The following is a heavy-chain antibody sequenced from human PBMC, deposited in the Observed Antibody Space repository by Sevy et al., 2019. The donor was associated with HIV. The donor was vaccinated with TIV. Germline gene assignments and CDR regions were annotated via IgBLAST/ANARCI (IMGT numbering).Heavy chain of an antibody. CDR1: GFIFSSHW. V-gene: IGHV3-74*01. D-gene: IGHD1-20*01. CDR2: IKGDGSSR. CDR3: VRVRITGAPYYYYGMDV. J-gene: IGHJ6*02. Sequence: GESLKISCAASGFIFSSHWMHWVRQAPGKGLMWVSRIKGDGSSRSYAASVEGRFTISRDNAKNTLYLQMNSLRADDTAVYYCVRVRITGAPYYYYGMDVWGQGTTVTVSS.